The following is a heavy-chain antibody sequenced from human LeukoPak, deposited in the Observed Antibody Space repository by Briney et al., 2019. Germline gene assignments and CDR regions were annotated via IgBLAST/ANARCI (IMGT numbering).Heavy chain of an antibody. CDR3: ARVGFGELTWWFDP. CDR2: IIPIFGTA. D-gene: IGHD3-10*01. V-gene: IGHV1-69*13. CDR1: GGTFSSYA. Sequence: ASVKVSCKASGGTFSSYAISWVRQAPGQGLEWMGGIIPIFGTANHAQKFQGRVTITADESTSTAYMELSSLRSEDTAVYYCARVGFGELTWWFDPWGQGTLVTVSS. J-gene: IGHJ5*02.